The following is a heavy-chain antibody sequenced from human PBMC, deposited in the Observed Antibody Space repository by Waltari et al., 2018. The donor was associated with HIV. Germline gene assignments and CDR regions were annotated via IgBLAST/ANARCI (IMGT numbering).Heavy chain of an antibody. V-gene: IGHV3-21*06. Sequence: VESGGAPVQPGGSLRLSCEASKIINTEIMHWARQAPGKGLEWVSSIDSYTDYTYYADSVRGRFTISRGDAKNSLYLQMNSLRVDETAVYYCVRAQGGRGFCDSTDCYRGSRWESWGQGTLVSVSS. CDR1: KIINTEI. J-gene: IGHJ5*02. CDR2: IDSYTDYT. D-gene: IGHD2-21*02. CDR3: VRAQGGRGFCDSTDCYRGSRWES.